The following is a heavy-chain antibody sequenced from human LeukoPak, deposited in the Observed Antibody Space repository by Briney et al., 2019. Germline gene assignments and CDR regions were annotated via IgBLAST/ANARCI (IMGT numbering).Heavy chain of an antibody. J-gene: IGHJ4*02. Sequence: PGGSLRLSCAASGFTVSSNYMSWVRQAPGKGLEWVSVIYSGGSTYYADSVKGRFTISRDNSTNTLYLQMNSLRAEDTAVYYCARENTLGRFDYWGQGTLVTVSS. CDR3: ARENTLGRFDY. CDR2: IYSGGST. V-gene: IGHV3-66*01. CDR1: GFTVSSNY.